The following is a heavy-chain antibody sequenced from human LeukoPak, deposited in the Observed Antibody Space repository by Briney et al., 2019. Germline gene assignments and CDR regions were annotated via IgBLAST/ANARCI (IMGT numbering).Heavy chain of an antibody. J-gene: IGHJ4*02. D-gene: IGHD3-3*01. V-gene: IGHV1-2*02. Sequence: VASVKVSCKASGYTFTGHYMHWVRQAPGQGPERMGWIIPKNGGTHYAQKFQGRVTMTRDTSINTAYLEVTSLTSDDTAIYYCAKALSGSYFGDWGQGTLVTVSS. CDR1: GYTFTGHY. CDR2: IIPKNGGT. CDR3: AKALSGSYFGD.